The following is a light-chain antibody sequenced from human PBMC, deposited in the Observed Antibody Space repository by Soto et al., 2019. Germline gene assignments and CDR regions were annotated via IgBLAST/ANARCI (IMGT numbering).Light chain of an antibody. J-gene: IGKJ5*01. Sequence: EIVLTQSPATLSLSPGERATLSCRASQSLSSYLAWYQQKPGQAPRLLIYDASNRATGIPARFSGSGSGTDFTLTISSLEPEDFAVYYCQQRSNWPPTVGQGTRLEIK. CDR1: QSLSSY. V-gene: IGKV3-11*01. CDR2: DAS. CDR3: QQRSNWPPT.